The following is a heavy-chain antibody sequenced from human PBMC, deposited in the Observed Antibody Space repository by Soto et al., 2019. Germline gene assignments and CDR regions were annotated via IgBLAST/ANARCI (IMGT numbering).Heavy chain of an antibody. D-gene: IGHD5-18*01. Sequence: GGSLRLSCAACGFIFNNYAMTWVRQAPGKGLEWVSTVTASGGGTFYANSVKGRFTISRDNSRNTLHLQMSSLRVEDTALYYCAKALVPALTAKFGYWGQGTLVTVSS. CDR1: GFIFNNYA. CDR3: AKALVPALTAKFGY. CDR2: VTASGGGT. J-gene: IGHJ4*02. V-gene: IGHV3-23*01.